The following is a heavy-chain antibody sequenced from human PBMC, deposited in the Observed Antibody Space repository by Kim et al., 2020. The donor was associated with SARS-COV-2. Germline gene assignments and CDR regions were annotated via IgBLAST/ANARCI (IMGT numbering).Heavy chain of an antibody. V-gene: IGHV1-3*01. Sequence: ASVKVSCKASGYTFTSYAMHWVRQAPGQRLEWMGWINAGNGNTKYSQKFQGRVTITRDTSASTAYMELSSLRSEDTAVYYCARGMIGSSGYWFFDYWGQGTLVTVSS. D-gene: IGHD3-22*01. CDR2: INAGNGNT. CDR1: GYTFTSYA. J-gene: IGHJ4*02. CDR3: ARGMIGSSGYWFFDY.